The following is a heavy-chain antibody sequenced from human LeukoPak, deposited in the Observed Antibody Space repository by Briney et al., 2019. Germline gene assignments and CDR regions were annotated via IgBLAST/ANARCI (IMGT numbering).Heavy chain of an antibody. CDR1: GGSISSGSYY. Sequence: SETLSLTCTVSGGSISSGSYYWSWIRQPAGKGLEWIGRIYTSGSTNCNPSLKSRVTISVDTSKNQFSLKLSSVTAADTAVYYCARVPPYCSSTSCYFDIWGQGTMVTVSS. J-gene: IGHJ3*02. CDR2: IYTSGST. CDR3: ARVPPYCSSTSCYFDI. D-gene: IGHD2-2*01. V-gene: IGHV4-61*02.